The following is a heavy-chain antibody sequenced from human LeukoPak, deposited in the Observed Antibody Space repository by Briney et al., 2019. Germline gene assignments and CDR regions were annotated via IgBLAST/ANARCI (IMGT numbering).Heavy chain of an antibody. CDR2: ISSSSATI. J-gene: IGHJ5*02. D-gene: IGHD3-22*01. CDR3: ARDWSYDSSAYPHA. Sequence: PSETLSLTCTVSGGSIRSSYYYWGWIRQPPGKGLEWVSYISSSSATIYYADSVKGRFTISRDNAKNSLYLQMNSLRDEDTAVYYCARDWSYDSSAYPHAWGQGTLVTVSS. CDR1: GGSIRSSYYY. V-gene: IGHV3-11*04.